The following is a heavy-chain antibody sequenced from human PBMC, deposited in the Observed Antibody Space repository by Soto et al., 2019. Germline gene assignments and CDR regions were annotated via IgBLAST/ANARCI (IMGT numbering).Heavy chain of an antibody. Sequence: PSETLSLTCAVYGGSFSGYYWGWIRQPPGKGLEWIGEINHSGSTNYNPSLKSRVTISVDTSKNQFSLKLSSVTAADTAVYYCARTSALRVPGYWGQGTLVTVSS. D-gene: IGHD2-2*01. CDR1: GGSFSGYY. CDR3: ARTSALRVPGY. V-gene: IGHV4-34*01. CDR2: INHSGST. J-gene: IGHJ4*02.